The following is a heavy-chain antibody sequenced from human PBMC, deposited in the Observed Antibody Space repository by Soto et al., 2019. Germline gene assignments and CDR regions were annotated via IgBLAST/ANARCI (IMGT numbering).Heavy chain of an antibody. CDR1: GFIFSNNG. J-gene: IGHJ4*02. Sequence: QVQLVESGGGVVHPGRSLSLSCAGSGFIFSNNGMHWVRQAPGKGLEWVAFISYDARETFYADSVKGRFTISRDNSKSTLFLHMNSLKKEDTAVYYCAITSVADASFDYWGQGTLVTVSS. CDR2: ISYDARET. CDR3: AITSVADASFDY. V-gene: IGHV3-30*03. D-gene: IGHD5-12*01.